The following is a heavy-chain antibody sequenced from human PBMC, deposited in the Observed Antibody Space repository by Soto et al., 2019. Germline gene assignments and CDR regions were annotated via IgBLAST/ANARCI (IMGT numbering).Heavy chain of an antibody. J-gene: IGHJ5*02. CDR3: VRGGSNYAS. Sequence: GVSVRLSCTASGFTFSDSWMTWVRQAPGKGLEWVARIKPDESEKKYADSVKGRFSISRDNAKNSMYLQMDSLRGEDTAVYYCVRGGSNYASWGQGTLVTVSS. CDR2: IKPDESEK. CDR1: GFTFSDSW. D-gene: IGHD4-4*01. V-gene: IGHV3-7*01.